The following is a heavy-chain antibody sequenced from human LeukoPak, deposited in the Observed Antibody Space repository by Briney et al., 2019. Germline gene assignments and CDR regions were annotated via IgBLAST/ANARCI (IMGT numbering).Heavy chain of an antibody. D-gene: IGHD6-19*01. CDR2: ISPYNANT. CDR1: GYTFTSYY. V-gene: IGHV1-18*01. J-gene: IGHJ4*02. Sequence: ASVKVSCKASGYTFTSYYISWVRQAPGQGLEWMGWISPYNANTNYAQKLQGRITMTTDTSTSTAYMELRSLRSDDTAVYYCARGPQNGWIDYWGQGTLVTVSS. CDR3: ARGPQNGWIDY.